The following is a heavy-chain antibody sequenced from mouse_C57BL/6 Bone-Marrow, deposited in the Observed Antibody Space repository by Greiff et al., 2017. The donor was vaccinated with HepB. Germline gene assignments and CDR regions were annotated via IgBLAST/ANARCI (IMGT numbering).Heavy chain of an antibody. CDR2: ISSGGDYI. D-gene: IGHD2-1*01. J-gene: IGHJ3*01. CDR3: TRLYYGNYEFAY. Sequence: EVMLVESGGGLVQPGGSLKLSCAASGFTFSSYAMSWVRQTPEKRLEWVAYISSGGDYIYYADTVKGRFTISRDNARNTLYLQMSSLKSEDTAMYYCTRLYYGNYEFAYWGQGTLVTVSA. CDR1: GFTFSSYA. V-gene: IGHV5-9-1*02.